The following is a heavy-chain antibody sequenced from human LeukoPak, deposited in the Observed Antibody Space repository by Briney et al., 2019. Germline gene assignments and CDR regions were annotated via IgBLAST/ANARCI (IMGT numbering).Heavy chain of an antibody. CDR2: ISGSGGST. Sequence: PGGSLRLSCAASGFTFSSYAMSWVRQAPGKGLEWVSAISGSGGSTYYADSVKGRFTISRDNSKNTLYLQMNSLRAEDTAVYYCAKKPPQYYYDSSGYYYGVYRYYFDYWGQGTLVTVSS. V-gene: IGHV3-23*01. D-gene: IGHD3-22*01. J-gene: IGHJ4*02. CDR1: GFTFSSYA. CDR3: AKKPPQYYYDSSGYYYGVYRYYFDY.